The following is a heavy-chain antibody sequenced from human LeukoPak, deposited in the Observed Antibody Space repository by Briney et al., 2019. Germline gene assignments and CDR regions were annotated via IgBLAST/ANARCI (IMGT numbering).Heavy chain of an antibody. Sequence: GASLRLSCAASGFTFSNYAMSWVRQAPGKGLEWVSAITGSGGTTYYADSVKGRFTISRDKSKNTVFLQMNSLRAEDTAVYYCAKWGDYDVLTGYYVSDYWGQGTLVTVSS. CDR1: GFTFSNYA. D-gene: IGHD3-9*01. CDR3: AKWGDYDVLTGYYVSDY. V-gene: IGHV3-23*01. CDR2: ITGSGGTT. J-gene: IGHJ4*02.